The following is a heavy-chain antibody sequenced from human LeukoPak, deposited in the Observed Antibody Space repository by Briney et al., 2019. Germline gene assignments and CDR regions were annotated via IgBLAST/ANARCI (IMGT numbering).Heavy chain of an antibody. V-gene: IGHV4-31*03. CDR1: GGSISSGGYY. J-gene: IGHJ4*02. D-gene: IGHD5-12*01. CDR2: IYYSGST. Sequence: PSQTLSLTCTVSGGSISSGGYYWSWIRQHPGKGLEWIGYIYYSGSTYYNPSLKSRVTISVDTSKNQFSLRLSSVTAADTAVYCCARGDFSGYDFDYWGQGTLVTVSS. CDR3: ARGDFSGYDFDY.